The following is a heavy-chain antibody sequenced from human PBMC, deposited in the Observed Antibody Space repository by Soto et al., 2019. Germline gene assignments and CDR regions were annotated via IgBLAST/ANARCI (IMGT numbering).Heavy chain of an antibody. Sequence: GGSLRLSCAASGFTFTRYSMNWVRQAPGKGLEWVSSISSTANYIYYADSMKGRFTVSRDNAKNSVYLEMNSLSAEDTAVYYCARESEDLTSNFDYWGQGTLVTVSS. CDR2: ISSTANYI. J-gene: IGHJ4*02. CDR1: GFTFTRYS. V-gene: IGHV3-21*01. CDR3: ARESEDLTSNFDY.